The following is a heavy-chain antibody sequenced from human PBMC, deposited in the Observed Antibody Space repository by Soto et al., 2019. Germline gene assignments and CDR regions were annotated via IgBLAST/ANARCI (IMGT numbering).Heavy chain of an antibody. Sequence: GGSLRLSCAASGFTFTRYSMNWVRQAPGKGLEWVSSISSTANYIYYADSMKGRFTVSRDNAKNSVYLEMNSLSAEDTAVYYCARESEDLTSNFDYWGQGTLVTVSS. CDR2: ISSTANYI. J-gene: IGHJ4*02. CDR1: GFTFTRYS. V-gene: IGHV3-21*01. CDR3: ARESEDLTSNFDY.